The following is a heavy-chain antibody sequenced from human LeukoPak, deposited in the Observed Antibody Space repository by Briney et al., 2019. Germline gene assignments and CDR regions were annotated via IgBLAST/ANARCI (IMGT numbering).Heavy chain of an antibody. Sequence: SETLSLTCTVSGASIKTYYWSWIRQPPGKGLEWIGHSGSTNYNPSLKSRVTMSVDTSKNHFSLKLSSVTAADAAVYYCAGYGDYQDFDYWGQGTLVTVSS. J-gene: IGHJ4*02. D-gene: IGHD4-17*01. CDR2: SGST. CDR3: AGYGDYQDFDY. CDR1: GASIKTYY. V-gene: IGHV4-59*12.